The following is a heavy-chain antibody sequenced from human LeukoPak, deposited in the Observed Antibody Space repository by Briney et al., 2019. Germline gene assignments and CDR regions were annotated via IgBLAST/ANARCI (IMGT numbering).Heavy chain of an antibody. V-gene: IGHV3-23*01. CDR1: GSTFSSFT. Sequence: PGGSLRLSCAASGSTFSSFTMHWVRQAPGKGLEWVSSISGSGGSTYSADSVKGRFTISRDSPKNTLYLQMNSLRAEDTAVYYCAKGARVGAGRYYFDYWGQGALVTVSS. D-gene: IGHD3-10*01. J-gene: IGHJ4*02. CDR2: ISGSGGST. CDR3: AKGARVGAGRYYFDY.